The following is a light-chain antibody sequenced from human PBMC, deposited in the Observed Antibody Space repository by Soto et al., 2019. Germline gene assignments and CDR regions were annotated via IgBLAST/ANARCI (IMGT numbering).Light chain of an antibody. J-gene: IGKJ1*01. CDR1: QSVSSSY. Sequence: EIVLTQSPGTLSLSPGERATLSCVASQSVSSSYLAWYQQKLGQAPRLLIYGASSRATGIPARFSGSGSGTDFTLTISRLEPEDFAVYYCQQYGSSPWTFGQGTKVDI. CDR3: QQYGSSPWT. V-gene: IGKV3-20*01. CDR2: GAS.